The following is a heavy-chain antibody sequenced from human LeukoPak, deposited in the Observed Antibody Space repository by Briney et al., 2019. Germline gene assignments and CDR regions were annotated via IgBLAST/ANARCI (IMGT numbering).Heavy chain of an antibody. CDR3: ARETGIAAAGTVSDY. J-gene: IGHJ4*02. V-gene: IGHV3-30*03. CDR2: ISYDGSNK. D-gene: IGHD6-13*01. Sequence: GGSLRLSCTVSGFTFSSYGMHWVRQAPGKGLEWVAVISYDGSNKYYADSVKGRFTISRDNSKNTLYLQMNSLRAEDTAVYYCARETGIAAAGTVSDYWGQGTLVTVSS. CDR1: GFTFSSYG.